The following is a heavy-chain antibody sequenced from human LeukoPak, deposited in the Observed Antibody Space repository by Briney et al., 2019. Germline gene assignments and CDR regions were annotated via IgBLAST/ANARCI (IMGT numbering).Heavy chain of an antibody. D-gene: IGHD4-17*01. Sequence: GGSLRLSCAASGFTFSSYSTNGVRQAPGKGREGISYIISSSSTIYYADSVKRRFTISRDNAKNSLYLQMNSLRDEDTAVYYCARSTPAVTYNFDYWGQGTLVTVSS. CDR1: GFTFSSYS. CDR2: IISSSSTI. CDR3: ARSTPAVTYNFDY. J-gene: IGHJ4*02. V-gene: IGHV3-48*02.